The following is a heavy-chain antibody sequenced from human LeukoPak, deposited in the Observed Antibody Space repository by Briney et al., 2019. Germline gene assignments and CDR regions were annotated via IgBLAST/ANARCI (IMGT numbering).Heavy chain of an antibody. D-gene: IGHD2-21*02. V-gene: IGHV3-21*01. CDR2: ITSSSSYI. CDR1: GFTFSSHS. J-gene: IGHJ6*02. Sequence: GGSLRLSCAASGFTFSSHSMNWVRQAPGKGLEWVSSITSSSSYIFYADSAEGRFTISRDNAKNSLYLQMNSLRAEDTAVYYCARDLVVVTGIPGYYYGMDVWGQGTTVTVSS. CDR3: ARDLVVVTGIPGYYYGMDV.